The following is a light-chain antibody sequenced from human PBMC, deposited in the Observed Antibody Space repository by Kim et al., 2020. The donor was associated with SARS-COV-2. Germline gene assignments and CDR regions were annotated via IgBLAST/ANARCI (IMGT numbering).Light chain of an antibody. Sequence: EPASISCRSSQGLLHSNGYNYLDWYVQKPGQSPQLLIYLGSNRASGVPDRFSGSGSGTDFTLKINRVEAEDVGAYYCMQALHAPYTFDQGTKLEI. CDR3: MQALHAPYT. CDR1: QGLLHSNGYNY. J-gene: IGKJ2*01. V-gene: IGKV2-28*01. CDR2: LGS.